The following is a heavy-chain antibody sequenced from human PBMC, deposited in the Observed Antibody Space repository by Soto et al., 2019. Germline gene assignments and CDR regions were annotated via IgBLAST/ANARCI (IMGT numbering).Heavy chain of an antibody. V-gene: IGHV3-30-3*01. Sequence: QVQLVESGGGVVQPGRSLRLSCAASGFTFSSYAMHWVRQAPGKGLEWVALISYDGGNKYYADSVTGRFTISRDNSKNPLYLQMNSLRPEDTAVYYCARSPGQHQHWFDPWGQGTLVTVSS. CDR2: ISYDGGNK. D-gene: IGHD2-21*01. J-gene: IGHJ5*02. CDR3: ARSPGQHQHWFDP. CDR1: GFTFSSYA.